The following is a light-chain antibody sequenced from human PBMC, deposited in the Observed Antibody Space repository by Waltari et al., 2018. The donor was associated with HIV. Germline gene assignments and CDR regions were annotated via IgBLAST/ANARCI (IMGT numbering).Light chain of an antibody. CDR2: DRN. V-gene: IGLV1-51*01. CDR1: SSNIGNNY. CDR3: GTWESSLSAAV. J-gene: IGLJ2*01. Sequence: QYVLTQPPSVSAAPGQKVTISCSGSSSNIGNNYVSWYQLPPGKAPRLLIYDRNSRPSEMPDLFSGPKSGASATLDITGLQAGDEADYYCGTWESSLSAAVFGGGTKWAVL.